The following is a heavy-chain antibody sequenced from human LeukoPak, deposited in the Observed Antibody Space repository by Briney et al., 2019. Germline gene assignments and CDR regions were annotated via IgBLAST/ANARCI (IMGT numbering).Heavy chain of an antibody. CDR3: ASEISGATDFDY. CDR1: GYTYSGYY. D-gene: IGHD1-26*01. CDR2: INPNSGGT. J-gene: IGHJ4*02. Sequence: ASVKVSCKASGYTYSGYYMQWVRQAPGQGLEWMGWINPNSGGTNYAQKFQGRVTMTRDTSISTAYKELSRLRYDDTAVYYCASEISGATDFDYWGQGTLVTVSS. V-gene: IGHV1-2*02.